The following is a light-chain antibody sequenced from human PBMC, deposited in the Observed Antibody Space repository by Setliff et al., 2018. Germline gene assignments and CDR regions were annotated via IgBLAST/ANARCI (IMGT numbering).Light chain of an antibody. CDR2: EVT. Sequence: QSALTQPASVSGSPGQSITISCIGTSTDIDDYNYVSWYQQHPGKAPKLMIYEVTNRPSGVSNRFSGSKSGNTASLTISGLQAEDEGDYYCSSYTSSDTWVFGGGTQLTVL. CDR3: SSYTSSDTWV. J-gene: IGLJ3*02. V-gene: IGLV2-14*01. CDR1: STDIDDYNY.